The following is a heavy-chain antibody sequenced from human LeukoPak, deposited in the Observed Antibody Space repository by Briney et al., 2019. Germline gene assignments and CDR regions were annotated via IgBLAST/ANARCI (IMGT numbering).Heavy chain of an antibody. CDR1: GYRFTNYW. D-gene: IGHD2-15*01. V-gene: IGHV5-10-1*01. CDR3: ARLPRHCSGGSCHSINY. J-gene: IGHJ4*02. CDR2: IDPSDSYT. Sequence: GDSLKISCKGSGYRFTNYWIVWVRQMPGKGLEWMGRIDPSDSYTKYSPSFQGHVTISADKSISTAYLQWSSLKASDTAMYYCARLPRHCSGGSCHSINYWGQGTLVTVSS.